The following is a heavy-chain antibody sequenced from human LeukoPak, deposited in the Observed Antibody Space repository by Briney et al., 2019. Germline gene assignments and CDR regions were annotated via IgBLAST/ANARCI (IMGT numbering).Heavy chain of an antibody. CDR2: IYTSGST. J-gene: IGHJ4*02. Sequence: PSETLSLTCTVSGGSISSSSYYWSWIRQPAGTGLEWIGRIYTSGSTNYNPSLKSRVTMSVDTSKNQFSLKLSSVTAADTAVYYCARDLYSSSWPYFDYWGQGTLVTVSP. CDR3: ARDLYSSSWPYFDY. V-gene: IGHV4-61*02. CDR1: GGSISSSSYY. D-gene: IGHD6-13*01.